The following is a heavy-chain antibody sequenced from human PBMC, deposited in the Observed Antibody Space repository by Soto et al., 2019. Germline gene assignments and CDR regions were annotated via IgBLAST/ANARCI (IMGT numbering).Heavy chain of an antibody. Sequence: PGESLKSSCKGCGYSFTRYWIGWVRQMPGKGLEWMGIIYPGDSDTRYSPSFQGQVTISADKSISTAYLQWSSLKASDTAMYYCARHGGGGRYYLRFGMDVWGQGTTVTVSS. CDR3: ARHGGGGRYYLRFGMDV. CDR2: IYPGDSDT. V-gene: IGHV5-51*01. CDR1: GYSFTRYW. D-gene: IGHD1-26*01. J-gene: IGHJ6*02.